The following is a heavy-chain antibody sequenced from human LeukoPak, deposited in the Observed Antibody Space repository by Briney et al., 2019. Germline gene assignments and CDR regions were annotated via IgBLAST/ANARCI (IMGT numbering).Heavy chain of an antibody. CDR1: GFTFSSSA. V-gene: IGHV3-53*01. CDR3: ASGRHGSGDY. CDR2: IYSGGST. J-gene: IGHJ4*02. D-gene: IGHD3-10*01. Sequence: GGSLRLSCAASGFTFSSSAMSWVRQAPGKGLEWVSVIYSGGSTYYADSVKGRFTISRDNSKNTLYLQMNSLRAEDTAVYYCASGRHGSGDYWGQGTLVTVSS.